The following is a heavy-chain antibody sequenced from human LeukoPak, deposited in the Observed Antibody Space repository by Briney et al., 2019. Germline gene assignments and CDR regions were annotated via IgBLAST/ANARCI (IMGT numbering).Heavy chain of an antibody. D-gene: IGHD1-14*01. V-gene: IGHV1-46*01. CDR3: ARDSLRDRGPFDM. CDR2: INPSGGGT. J-gene: IGHJ3*02. CDR1: GYTFTNYY. Sequence: ASVKVSYKASGYTFTNYYMHWVRQAPGQGLEWMGIINPSGGGTSSPQKFQGRVTMTRDTSTSTVYMELSSLRSEDTAVYYCARDSLRDRGPFDMWGQGTMVTVSA.